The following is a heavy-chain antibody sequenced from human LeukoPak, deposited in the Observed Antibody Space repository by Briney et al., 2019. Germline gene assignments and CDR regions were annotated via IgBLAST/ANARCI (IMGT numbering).Heavy chain of an antibody. J-gene: IGHJ1*01. CDR1: GGSFSGYY. CDR2: INHSGST. CDR3: AGVRPSSSGRPSQD. Sequence: SETLSLTCAVYGGSFSGYYWTWIRQPPGKGLEWIGEINHSGSTNYNPSLKSQATISVNTSKNQFSLKLRSLTAADRAVYYCAGVRPSSSGRPSQDWGQGTLVTVSS. D-gene: IGHD6-6*01. V-gene: IGHV4-34*01.